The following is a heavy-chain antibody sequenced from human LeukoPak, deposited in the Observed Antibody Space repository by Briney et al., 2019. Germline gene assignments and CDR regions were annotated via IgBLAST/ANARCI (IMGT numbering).Heavy chain of an antibody. CDR2: IRSKAYGGTT. J-gene: IGHJ4*02. CDR3: AKSVSRFLDPLYYFDY. Sequence: GGSLRLSCTTSGFSFGDYAMSWFRQAPGKGLQWVGFIRSKAYGGTTECAASVKGRFIISRDDSKSIAYLQMNSLKTEDTAVYYCAKSVSRFLDPLYYFDYWGQGTLVTVSS. D-gene: IGHD3-3*01. V-gene: IGHV3-49*03. CDR1: GFSFGDYA.